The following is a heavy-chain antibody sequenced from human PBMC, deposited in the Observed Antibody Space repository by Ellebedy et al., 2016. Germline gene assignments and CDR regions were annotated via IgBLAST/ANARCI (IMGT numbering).Heavy chain of an antibody. J-gene: IGHJ4*02. CDR3: ARVRAGY. D-gene: IGHD6-13*01. CDR1: GFTFSSYS. CDR2: ISSSSSTI. Sequence: GESLKISXAASGFTFSSYSMNWVRQAPGKGLEWVSYISSSSSTIYYADSVKGRFTISRDNAKNSLYLQMNSLRDEDTAVYYCARVRAGYWGQGTLVTVSS. V-gene: IGHV3-48*02.